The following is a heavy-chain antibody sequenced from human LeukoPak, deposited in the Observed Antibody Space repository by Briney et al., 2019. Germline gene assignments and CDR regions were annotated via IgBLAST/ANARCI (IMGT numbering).Heavy chain of an antibody. D-gene: IGHD3-3*01. V-gene: IGHV3-48*01. CDR3: ASSITIFGVVIDYFDY. CDR2: ISSSSSTI. J-gene: IGHJ4*02. Sequence: PGGSLRLSCAASGFTFSSYSMNWVRQAPGKGLEWVSYISSSSSTIYYADSVKGRFTIYRDNAKNSLYLQMNSLRAEDTAVYYCASSITIFGVVIDYFDYWGQGTLVTVSS. CDR1: GFTFSSYS.